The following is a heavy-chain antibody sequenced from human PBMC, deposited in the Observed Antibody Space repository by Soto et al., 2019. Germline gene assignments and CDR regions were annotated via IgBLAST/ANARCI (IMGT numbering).Heavy chain of an antibody. V-gene: IGHV3-33*06. J-gene: IGHJ4*02. CDR3: EKREGLEHYHFDF. D-gene: IGHD1-26*01. CDR1: GFTFNNYG. CDR2: ILNDGKGY. Sequence: GGSLRLSCAASGFTFNNYGMHWVRQAPGKGREWVAVILNDGKGYYYANSVKARFTISRGNPKNTLYLQMNSLRAEDTAVYYCEKREGLEHYHFDFWGQGTLVSDSS.